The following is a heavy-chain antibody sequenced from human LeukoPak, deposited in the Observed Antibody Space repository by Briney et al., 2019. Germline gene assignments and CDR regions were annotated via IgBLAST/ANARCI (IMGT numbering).Heavy chain of an antibody. Sequence: KCGASLKISCKGSGYSFTSYWIGWVRPMPGKGLEWLGIIYPGDSDTRYSPSFQGQVTISADKSISTAYLQWSSLKASDTAMYYCARLGDCSSTSCYSVNYYYYYGMDVWGQGTTVTVSS. CDR1: GYSFTSYW. D-gene: IGHD2-2*01. V-gene: IGHV5-51*01. CDR3: ARLGDCSSTSCYSVNYYYYYGMDV. CDR2: IYPGDSDT. J-gene: IGHJ6*02.